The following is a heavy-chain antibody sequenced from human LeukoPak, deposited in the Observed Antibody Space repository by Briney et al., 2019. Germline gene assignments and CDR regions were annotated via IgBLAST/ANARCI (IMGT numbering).Heavy chain of an antibody. CDR2: INPNSGDT. D-gene: IGHD3-16*01. CDR1: GYTFIGYY. J-gene: IGHJ4*02. V-gene: IGHV1-2*02. Sequence: ASVKVSCKASGYTFIGYYMHWVRQAPGQGLEWMGWINPNSGDTNSAQKFQGRVTMSRDTSISTAYMELSRLRSDDTAIYYCARDGGLDYWGQGTLVTVSS. CDR3: ARDGGLDY.